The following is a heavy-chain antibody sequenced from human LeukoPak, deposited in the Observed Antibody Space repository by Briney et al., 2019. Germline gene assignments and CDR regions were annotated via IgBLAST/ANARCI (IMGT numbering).Heavy chain of an antibody. D-gene: IGHD2-21*01. Sequence: ASVKVLYKASGYSFNAYQMHWVRQAPGQGLEWMGWISAYNGNTNYAQKLQGRVTMTTDTSTSTAYMELRSLRSDDTAVYYCARDILAYYYNAMEIWGQGTTVTVSS. J-gene: IGHJ6*02. CDR1: GYSFNAYQ. V-gene: IGHV1-18*04. CDR2: ISAYNGNT. CDR3: ARDILAYYYNAMEI.